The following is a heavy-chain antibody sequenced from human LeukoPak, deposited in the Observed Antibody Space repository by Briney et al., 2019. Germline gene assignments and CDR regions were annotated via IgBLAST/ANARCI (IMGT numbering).Heavy chain of an antibody. J-gene: IGHJ4*02. CDR1: GFTFSSYG. CDR3: AKGRIMITFGGVIVKRYFDY. CDR2: ISGSGGST. D-gene: IGHD3-16*02. V-gene: IGHV3-23*01. Sequence: PGGSLRLSCAASGFTFSSYGMSWVRQAPGKGLEWVSAISGSGGSTYYADSVKGRFTISRDNSKNTLYLQMNSLRAEDTAVYYCAKGRIMITFGGVIVKRYFDYWGQGTLVTVSS.